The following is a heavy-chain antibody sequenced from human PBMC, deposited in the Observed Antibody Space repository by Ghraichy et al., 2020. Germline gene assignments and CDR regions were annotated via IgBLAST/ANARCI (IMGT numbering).Heavy chain of an antibody. CDR2: ISYHGRNI. V-gene: IGHV3-30*04. CDR3: AGHRDGYSY. D-gene: IGHD5-24*01. CDR1: GFTFSNHA. Sequence: LSLTCAASGFTFSNHAMHWVRQAPGKGLEWVAVISYHGRNIYYADSVKGRFTISRDNSKNTLYPQMNSLRAEDTAVYYCAGHRDGYSYWGQGALVTVSS. J-gene: IGHJ4*02.